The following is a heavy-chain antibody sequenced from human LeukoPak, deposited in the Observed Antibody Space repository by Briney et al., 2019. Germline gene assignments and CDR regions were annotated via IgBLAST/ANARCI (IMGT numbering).Heavy chain of an antibody. CDR1: GYTFTGYY. J-gene: IGHJ5*02. V-gene: IGHV1-2*02. CDR3: ARGDGPGWFDP. D-gene: IGHD2-21*01. CDR2: TIPNSGGT. Sequence: ASVKVSCKASGYTFTGYYMHWMRQAPGQGLEWMGWTIPNSGGTNYAQKFQGRVTMTRDTSISTAYMEMSRLRSDDTAVYYCARGDGPGWFDPWGQGTLVTVSS.